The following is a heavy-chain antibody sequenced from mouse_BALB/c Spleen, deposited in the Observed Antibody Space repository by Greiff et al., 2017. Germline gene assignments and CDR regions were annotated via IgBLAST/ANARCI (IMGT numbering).Heavy chain of an antibody. V-gene: IGHV5-6-5*01. CDR2: ISSGGST. CDR3: ARGRDDGYYVYYFDY. Sequence: EVQVVESGGGLVKPGGSLKLSCAASGFTFSSYAMSWVRQTPEKRLEWVASISSGGSTYNPDSVKGRFTISRDNARNILYLQMSSLRSEDTAMYYCARGRDDGYYVYYFDYWGQGTTLTVSS. CDR1: GFTFSSYA. D-gene: IGHD2-3*01. J-gene: IGHJ2*01.